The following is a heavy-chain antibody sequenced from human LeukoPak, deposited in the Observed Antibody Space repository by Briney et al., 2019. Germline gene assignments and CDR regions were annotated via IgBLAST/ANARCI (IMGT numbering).Heavy chain of an antibody. J-gene: IGHJ4*02. CDR1: GSSFTSSW. CDR3: AKATVTTELYYFDY. D-gene: IGHD4-17*01. V-gene: IGHV5-51*01. Sequence: PGAPPQTSCEGSGSSFTSSWIGGVRQLPGEGLEGMGIIYPGDSDTRYSPSFQGQVTISADKSISTAYLEWSSLKASDTAMYYCAKATVTTELYYFDYWGQGTLVTVSS. CDR2: IYPGDSDT.